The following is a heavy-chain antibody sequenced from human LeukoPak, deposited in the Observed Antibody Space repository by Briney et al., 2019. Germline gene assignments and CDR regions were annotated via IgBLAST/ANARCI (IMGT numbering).Heavy chain of an antibody. CDR1: GFTFSSYE. Sequence: GGSLRLSCAASGFTFSSYEMNWVRQAPGKGLEWVSYISSSGSTIYYADSVKGRFTISRDNAKNSLYLQMNSLRAEDTAVYYCARESSGWYYFDYWGQGTLVTASS. V-gene: IGHV3-48*03. J-gene: IGHJ4*02. CDR2: ISSSGSTI. D-gene: IGHD6-19*01. CDR3: ARESSGWYYFDY.